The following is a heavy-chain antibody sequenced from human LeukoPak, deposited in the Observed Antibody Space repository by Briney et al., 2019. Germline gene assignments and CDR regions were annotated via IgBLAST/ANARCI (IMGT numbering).Heavy chain of an antibody. V-gene: IGHV4-38-2*02. CDR1: GYSISSGYY. D-gene: IGHD4-17*01. Sequence: SETLSLTCSVSGYSISSGYYWDWIRQPPGKGLEWIASIYHSGKSYYNPSLESRVTISVDTSKNQFSLKLSSVTAADTAVYYCARTDYARWFDPWGQGTLVTVSS. CDR3: ARTDYARWFDP. J-gene: IGHJ5*02. CDR2: IYHSGKS.